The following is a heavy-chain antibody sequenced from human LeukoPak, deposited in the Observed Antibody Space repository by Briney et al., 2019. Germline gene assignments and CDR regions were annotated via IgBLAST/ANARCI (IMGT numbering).Heavy chain of an antibody. Sequence: GGSLRLSCTASGFTFGDYVMSWVRQAPGKGLEWVGFIRSKAYGGTTDYAASVKGRFIISRDDSKNIAYLQMNSLKTEDTAVYYCTPYSDFWSGHLAFDVWGQGTMVTVSS. D-gene: IGHD3-3*01. CDR1: GFTFGDYV. J-gene: IGHJ3*01. CDR2: IRSKAYGGTT. V-gene: IGHV3-49*04. CDR3: TPYSDFWSGHLAFDV.